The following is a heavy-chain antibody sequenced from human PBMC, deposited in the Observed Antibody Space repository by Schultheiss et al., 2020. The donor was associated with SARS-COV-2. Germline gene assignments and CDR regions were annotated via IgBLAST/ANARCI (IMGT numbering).Heavy chain of an antibody. D-gene: IGHD6-13*01. V-gene: IGHV3-74*01. J-gene: IGHJ4*02. CDR3: AKLERSSWSNAFDY. Sequence: GGSLRLSCSASGFTLSGYWMHWVRQAPGKGLMWVSRINSDGSLTEHADSVKGRFTISRDNAKNSLYLQMNSLRAEDTAVYYCAKLERSSWSNAFDYWGQGTLVTVSS. CDR1: GFTLSGYW. CDR2: INSDGSLT.